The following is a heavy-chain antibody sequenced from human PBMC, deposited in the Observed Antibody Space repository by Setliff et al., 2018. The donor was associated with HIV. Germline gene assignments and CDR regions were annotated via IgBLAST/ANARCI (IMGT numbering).Heavy chain of an antibody. CDR1: GGSFGDYH. CDR3: ARDRHYSGLGSYGP. Sequence: SGTLSLTCTLSGGSFGDYHWSWIRQPAGRGPEWIGRIFRSGTTDYKFSLKSRVTISIDTSRNQFSLRLTSVTAEDTAVYYCARDRHYSGLGSYGPWGPGTLVTVSS. J-gene: IGHJ5*02. CDR2: IFRSGTT. D-gene: IGHD3-10*01. V-gene: IGHV4-4*07.